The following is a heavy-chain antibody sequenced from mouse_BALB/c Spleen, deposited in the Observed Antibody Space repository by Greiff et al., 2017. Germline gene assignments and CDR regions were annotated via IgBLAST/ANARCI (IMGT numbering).Heavy chain of an antibody. J-gene: IGHJ2*01. CDR3: ARWGYDGNFSYFDY. CDR2: INPSSGYT. CDR1: GYTFTSYT. V-gene: IGHV1-4*01. D-gene: IGHD2-3*01. Sequence: QVHVKQSGAELARPGASVKMSCKASGYTFTSYTMHWVKQRPGQGLEWIGYINPSSGYTNYNQKFKDKATLTADKSSSTAYMQLSSLTSEDSAVYYCARWGYDGNFSYFDYWGKGTTLTGSS.